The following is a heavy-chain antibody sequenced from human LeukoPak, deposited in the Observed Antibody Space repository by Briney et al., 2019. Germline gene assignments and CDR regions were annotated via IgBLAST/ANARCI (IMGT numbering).Heavy chain of an antibody. CDR3: ARAPYDYGSPCLDY. Sequence: VKPSETLSLTCTVSGGSISSSSYYWGWIRQPPGKGLEWIGSIYHSGSTNYNPSLKSRVTISVDKSKNQFSLKLSSVTAADTAVYYCARAPYDYGSPCLDYWGQGTLVTVSS. J-gene: IGHJ4*02. V-gene: IGHV4-39*07. D-gene: IGHD4-17*01. CDR1: GGSISSSSYY. CDR2: IYHSGST.